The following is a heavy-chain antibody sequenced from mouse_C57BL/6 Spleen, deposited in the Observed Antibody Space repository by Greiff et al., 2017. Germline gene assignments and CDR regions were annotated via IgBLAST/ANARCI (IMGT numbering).Heavy chain of an antibody. V-gene: IGHV1-39*01. J-gene: IGHJ2*01. D-gene: IGHD2-3*01. CDR3: ASENGYYVNDY. Sequence: EVQLQQSGPELVKPGASVKISCKASGYSFTDYNMNWVKQSNGKSLEWIGVINPNYGTTSYNQKFKGKATLTVDQSSSSTYMQLNSLTSEASAVYYSASENGYYVNDYWGQGTTLTVSS. CDR1: GYSFTDYN. CDR2: INPNYGTT.